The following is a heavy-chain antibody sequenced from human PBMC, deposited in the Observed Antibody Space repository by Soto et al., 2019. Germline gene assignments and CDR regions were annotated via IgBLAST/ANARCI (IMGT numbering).Heavy chain of an antibody. V-gene: IGHV4-39*01. J-gene: IGHJ4*02. CDR1: GGSISSSDSY. D-gene: IGHD3-22*01. Sequence: PSETLSLTCTVSGGSISSSDSYWGWIRQPPGKGLEWIGTILYSGSTYYNPSLKSRVTLSVDTPKNQFSLKLSSVTAADTAVYYCARVPFYYDSSGFFPFFDYWGQGILVT. CDR2: ILYSGST. CDR3: ARVPFYYDSSGFFPFFDY.